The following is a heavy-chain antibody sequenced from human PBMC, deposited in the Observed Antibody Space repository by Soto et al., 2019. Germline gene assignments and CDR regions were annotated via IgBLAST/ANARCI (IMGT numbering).Heavy chain of an antibody. CDR1: GFTFSDYY. CDR3: ARAKYSSGWFNWFDP. CDR2: ISSSSSYT. Sequence: GGSLRLSCAASGFTFSDYYMSWIRQAPGKGLEWVSYISSSSSYTNYADSVKGRFTISRDNAKNSLYLQMNSLRAEDTAVYYCARAKYSSGWFNWFDPWGQGTLVTVSS. V-gene: IGHV3-11*06. J-gene: IGHJ5*02. D-gene: IGHD6-19*01.